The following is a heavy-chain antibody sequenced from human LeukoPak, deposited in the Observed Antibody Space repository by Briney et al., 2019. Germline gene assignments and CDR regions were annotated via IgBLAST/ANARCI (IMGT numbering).Heavy chain of an antibody. J-gene: IGHJ4*02. Sequence: GGSLRLSCAASGFTFSSYGMHWVRQAPGKGLEWVAVMSFDGSNKYYADSVKGRFTISRDNSKNTLYLQMNSLRAEDTAVYYCAKSQALTYYYDSGGLDYWGQGTLVTVSS. CDR2: MSFDGSNK. CDR1: GFTFSSYG. D-gene: IGHD3-22*01. V-gene: IGHV3-30*18. CDR3: AKSQALTYYYDSGGLDY.